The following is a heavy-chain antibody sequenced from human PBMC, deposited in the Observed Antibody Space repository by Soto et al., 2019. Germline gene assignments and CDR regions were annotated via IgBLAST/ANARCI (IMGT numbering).Heavy chain of an antibody. Sequence: GGSLRLSCAASGFTFSSYAMSWVRQAPGKGLEWVSAISGSGGSTYSADSVKGRFTISRDNSKNTLYLQMNSLRAEDTAVYCCANGGPRWYFDLWGRGTLVTVSS. CDR1: GFTFSSYA. V-gene: IGHV3-23*01. J-gene: IGHJ2*01. CDR3: ANGGPRWYFDL. CDR2: ISGSGGST. D-gene: IGHD3-16*01.